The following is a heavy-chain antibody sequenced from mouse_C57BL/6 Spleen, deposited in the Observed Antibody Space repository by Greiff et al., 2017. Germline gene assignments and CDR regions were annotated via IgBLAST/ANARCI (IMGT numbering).Heavy chain of an antibody. D-gene: IGHD1-1*01. V-gene: IGHV1-80*01. Sequence: QVQLQQSGAELVKPGASVKISCKASGYAFSSYWMNWVKQRPGRGLGWIGQIYPGDGDTNSTGKFKGKATLAADKSSSTAYMQLRSLTSEDSAVYVWAGYYYGSSRYWYVDVGGTGTTVTVSS. CDR1: GYAFSSYW. CDR2: IYPGDGDT. CDR3: AGYYYGSSRYWYVDV. J-gene: IGHJ1*03.